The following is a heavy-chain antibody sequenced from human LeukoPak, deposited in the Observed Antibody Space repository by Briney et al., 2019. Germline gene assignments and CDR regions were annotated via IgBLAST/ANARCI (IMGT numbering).Heavy chain of an antibody. Sequence: SETLSLTCAVYGGSFSGYYWSWIRQPPGKGLEWIGEINHSGSTNYNPSLKSRVTISVDTSKNQFSLKLSSVTAADTAVYYCARLRPTYYYGSGSYYIGWFDPWGQGTLVTVSS. D-gene: IGHD3-10*01. J-gene: IGHJ5*02. CDR1: GGSFSGYY. CDR2: INHSGST. CDR3: ARLRPTYYYGSGSYYIGWFDP. V-gene: IGHV4-34*01.